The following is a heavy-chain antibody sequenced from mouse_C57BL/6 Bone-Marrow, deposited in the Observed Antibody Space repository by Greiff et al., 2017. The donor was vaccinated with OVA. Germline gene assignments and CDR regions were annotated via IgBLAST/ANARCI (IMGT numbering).Heavy chain of an antibody. D-gene: IGHD1-1*01. CDR2: IYPGDGDT. V-gene: IGHV1-82*01. CDR1: GYAFSSSW. Sequence: QVQLQQSGPELVKPGASVKISCKASGYAFSSSWMNWVKQRPGKGLEWIGLIYPGDGDTNYNGKFKGKATLTADKSSTTAYMQLSSLTSEDSAVYFCARFHYGSSYFDYWGQGTTLTVSS. J-gene: IGHJ2*01. CDR3: ARFHYGSSYFDY.